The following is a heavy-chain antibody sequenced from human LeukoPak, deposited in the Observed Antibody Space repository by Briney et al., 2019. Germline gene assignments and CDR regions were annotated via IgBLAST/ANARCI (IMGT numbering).Heavy chain of an antibody. V-gene: IGHV4-59*01. D-gene: IGHD4-17*01. Sequence: SETLSLTCTVSGGSISSYYWSWIRQPPGKGLEWIGYIYYSGSTNYNPPLKSRVTISVDTSKNQFSLKLSSVTAADTAVYYCARGGTTVTPGLLWFDPWGQGTLVTVSS. CDR3: ARGGTTVTPGLLWFDP. CDR2: IYYSGST. CDR1: GGSISSYY. J-gene: IGHJ5*02.